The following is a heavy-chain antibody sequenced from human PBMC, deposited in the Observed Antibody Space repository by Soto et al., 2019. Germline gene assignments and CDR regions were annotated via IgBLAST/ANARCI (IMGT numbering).Heavy chain of an antibody. Sequence: QVQLVESGGGVVQPGRSLRLSCAASGFPFTSYGMHWVREGPGKGLEWVAVISYDGSNKFYADSVKGRFTISRDNSKNTLYLQMNSLIPDDTALYYCGAGQYYFAYRGQGTLVIVSS. CDR3: GAGQYYFAY. J-gene: IGHJ4*02. V-gene: IGHV3-30*03. CDR1: GFPFTSYG. CDR2: ISYDGSNK.